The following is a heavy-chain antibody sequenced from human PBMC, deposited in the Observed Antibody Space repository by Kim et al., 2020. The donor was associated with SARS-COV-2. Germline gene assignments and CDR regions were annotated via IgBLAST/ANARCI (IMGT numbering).Heavy chain of an antibody. Sequence: GGSLRLSCAASGFTFSSYAMSWVRQAPGKGLEWVSAISGSGGSTYYADSVKGRFTISRDNSKNTLYLQMNSLRAEDTAVYYCAKDRPDFFARITMVRGVEEDALEVWARDTGVTVSS. V-gene: IGHV3-23*01. J-gene: IGHJ3*01. CDR2: ISGSGGST. CDR1: GFTFSSYA. CDR3: AKDRPDFFARITMVRGVEEDALEV. D-gene: IGHD3-10*01.